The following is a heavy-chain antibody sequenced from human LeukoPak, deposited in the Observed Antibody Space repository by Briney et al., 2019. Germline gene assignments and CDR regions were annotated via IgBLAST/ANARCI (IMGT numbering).Heavy chain of an antibody. CDR3: ARLTRLSTSPDRYYLDY. CDR1: GGSISSSSYY. D-gene: IGHD6-6*01. CDR2: IYYSGST. J-gene: IGHJ4*02. Sequence: SETLSLTCTVSGGSISSSSYYWGWIRQPPGKGLEWIGSIYYSGSTYYNPSLKSRVTISVDTSKNQFSLKLSSVTAADSAVYYCARLTRLSTSPDRYYLDYWGQGTLVTVPS. V-gene: IGHV4-39*07.